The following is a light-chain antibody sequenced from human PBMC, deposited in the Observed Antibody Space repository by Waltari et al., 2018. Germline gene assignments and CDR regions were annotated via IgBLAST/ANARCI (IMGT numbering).Light chain of an antibody. V-gene: IGKV3-15*01. J-gene: IGKJ4*01. CDR3: LQYSQWPLT. Sequence: ETVMTQSPATLSVSAGERVTLACRASQSLSTNLAWYQQKPGQAPRLLIYGASTRATGSPARFSGSGSGTEFTLSISSLQSEDFAVYYCLQYSQWPLTFGGGTKVEIK. CDR1: QSLSTN. CDR2: GAS.